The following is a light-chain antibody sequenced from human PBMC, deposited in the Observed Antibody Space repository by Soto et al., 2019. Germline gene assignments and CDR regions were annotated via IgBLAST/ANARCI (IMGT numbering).Light chain of an antibody. J-gene: IGLJ2*01. V-gene: IGLV1-51*01. CDR1: SSNIGNNY. CDR3: ETWDSSLYAVV. Sequence: QSVLTQPPSVSAAPGQKVTISCSGGSSNIGNNYVSWYQQFPGTAPKVLIFDNNKRPSGIPNRFSGSKSGTSATLGITGLKTGDEADYYCETWDSSLYAVVFGGATKLTVL. CDR2: DNN.